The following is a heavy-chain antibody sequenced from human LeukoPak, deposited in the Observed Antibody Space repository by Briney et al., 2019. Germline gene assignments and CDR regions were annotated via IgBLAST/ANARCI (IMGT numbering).Heavy chain of an antibody. CDR2: IYYSGST. J-gene: IGHJ5*02. Sequence: PSETLSLTCTVSGGSISSYYWSWIRQPPGKGLEWIGYIYYSGSTNYNPSLKSRVAISVDTSKNQFSLKLSSVTAADTAVYYCARGGYCSSTSCRIQDWFDPWGQGTLVTVSS. D-gene: IGHD2-2*01. CDR3: ARGGYCSSTSCRIQDWFDP. V-gene: IGHV4-59*01. CDR1: GGSISSYY.